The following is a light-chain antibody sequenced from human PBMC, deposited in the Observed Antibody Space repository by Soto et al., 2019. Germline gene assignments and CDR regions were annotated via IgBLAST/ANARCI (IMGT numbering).Light chain of an antibody. CDR3: QQYGSSSYT. Sequence: EIVLMQSPGPLSLSPGQRATLSCRASQSVSSSYLAWYQQKPGQAPRLLIYGASSRATGIPDRFSGSGSGTHFTLTISRLEPEDFAVYYCQQYGSSSYTFGQGTKLEIK. CDR2: GAS. CDR1: QSVSSSY. V-gene: IGKV3-20*01. J-gene: IGKJ2*01.